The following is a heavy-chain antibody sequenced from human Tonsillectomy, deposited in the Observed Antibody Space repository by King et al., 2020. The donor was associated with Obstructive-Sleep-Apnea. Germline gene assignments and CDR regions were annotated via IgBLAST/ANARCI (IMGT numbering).Heavy chain of an antibody. D-gene: IGHD3-10*01. J-gene: IGHJ4*02. Sequence: VQLVESGGGLVKPGGSLRLSCAASGFTFSSYSMNWVRQAPGKGLEWVSSISSSSSYIYYAGSVKGRFTISRDNTKNSLYLQMNSLRAEDTAVYYCARDHHYYGSGSYYIYPEYYFDYWGQGTLVTVSS. CDR3: ARDHHYYGSGSYYIYPEYYFDY. CDR1: GFTFSSYS. CDR2: ISSSSSYI. V-gene: IGHV3-21*01.